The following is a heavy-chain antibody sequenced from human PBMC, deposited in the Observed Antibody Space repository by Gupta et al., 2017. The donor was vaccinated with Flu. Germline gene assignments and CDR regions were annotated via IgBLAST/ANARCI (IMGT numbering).Heavy chain of an antibody. Sequence: QLPLLELASGLVKLSETLSSTCTVSGGPISSSSYYWGWIRQPPGKGLEWIGSIYYSGSTYDNTALKSRVTISVDTSKKKFALKMRSVNAADTAVYYCAKRDVGGEQQVRWGQGTLVTVSS. V-gene: IGHV4-39*01. J-gene: IGHJ4*02. CDR1: GGPISSSSYY. CDR3: AKRDVGGEQQVR. D-gene: IGHD6-13*01. CDR2: IYYSGST.